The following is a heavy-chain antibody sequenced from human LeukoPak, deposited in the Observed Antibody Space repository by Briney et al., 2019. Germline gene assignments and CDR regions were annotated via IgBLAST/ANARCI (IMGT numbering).Heavy chain of an antibody. J-gene: IGHJ6*02. Sequence: ASVKDSCKASGYTFTSYVINWVRPATGQGLGWMGWINPNSDNTDNVQKFQGRVTMTRNTSIRTAYMELSSLRSEDTAVYYCARVLGPPGLLLLFGELSIGYYYGMDVWGQGTTVTASS. V-gene: IGHV1-8*01. CDR3: ARVLGPPGLLLLFGELSIGYYYGMDV. D-gene: IGHD3-10*01. CDR1: GYTFTSYV. CDR2: INPNSDNT.